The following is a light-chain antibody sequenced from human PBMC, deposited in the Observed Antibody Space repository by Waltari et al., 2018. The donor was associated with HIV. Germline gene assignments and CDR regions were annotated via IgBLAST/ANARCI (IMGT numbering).Light chain of an antibody. CDR3: QQATSFPHT. V-gene: IGKV1-12*01. J-gene: IGKJ2*01. CDR1: QNIGRS. CDR2: GAS. Sequence: IQMTQSPSSVSVSVGGGVSINCRASQNIGRSLAWYQLKPGKAPKLPVYGASRLNDGVPARFHATGSKSNFTLDINNLQSEDFAVYVCQQATSFPHTFG.